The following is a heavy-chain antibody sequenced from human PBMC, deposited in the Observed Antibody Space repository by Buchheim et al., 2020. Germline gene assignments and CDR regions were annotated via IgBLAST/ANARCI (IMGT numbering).Heavy chain of an antibody. V-gene: IGHV3-74*02. Sequence: EVQLVESGGGLVQPGGSLRLSCAASGFTFSYFWMHWVRQAPGKGLVWVSRINSDGSSTTYADSVKGRFTISRDNAKNTLYLQMNSLRDEDTAVYYCARVSGGSYGMDVWGQGTT. CDR2: INSDGSST. J-gene: IGHJ6*02. D-gene: IGHD2-15*01. CDR1: GFTFSYFW. CDR3: ARVSGGSYGMDV.